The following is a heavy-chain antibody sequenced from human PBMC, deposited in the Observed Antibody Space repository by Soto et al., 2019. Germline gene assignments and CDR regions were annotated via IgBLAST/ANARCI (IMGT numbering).Heavy chain of an antibody. CDR3: ARGSTDSYPGSRIFDF. V-gene: IGHV1-69*06. J-gene: IGHJ4*02. CDR2: IIPIFGTA. Sequence: ATVKVSCKPSGGTFSSYAISWVRQAPGQGLEWMGGIIPIFGTANYAQKFQGRVTITADKSTSTAYMELTSLTAEDSAMYYCARGSTDSYPGSRIFDFWGRGTLVTVSS. CDR1: GGTFSSYA. D-gene: IGHD3-10*01.